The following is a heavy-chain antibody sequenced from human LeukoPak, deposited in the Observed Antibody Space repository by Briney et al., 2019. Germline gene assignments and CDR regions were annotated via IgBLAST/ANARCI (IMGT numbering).Heavy chain of an antibody. D-gene: IGHD2-8*01. CDR3: ARGANGFDY. CDR2: IEQDGTEN. V-gene: IGHV3-7*04. J-gene: IGHJ4*02. Sequence: GGSLRLSCAASGFSFSTYWMSWVRQAPGQGLEWVANIEQDGTENNYVDSVRGRFTISRDNAKNSLYLQMSCLRAADTAIYYCARGANGFDYWGQGTLVTVSS. CDR1: GFSFSTYW.